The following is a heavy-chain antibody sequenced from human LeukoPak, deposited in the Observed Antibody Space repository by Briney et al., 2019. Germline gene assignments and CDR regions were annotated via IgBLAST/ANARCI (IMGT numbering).Heavy chain of an antibody. Sequence: GASVKVSCKASGYTFSAYYMNWVRQAPGQGLEWMGWINPNTGDTNYAQEFQGRVTMTRDTSISTACMELSRLRSDDTAVYYCARALPDSQAYSGYVTKPYHFDYWGQGTLVSVSS. V-gene: IGHV1-2*02. D-gene: IGHD5-12*01. CDR2: INPNTGDT. J-gene: IGHJ4*02. CDR3: ARALPDSQAYSGYVTKPYHFDY. CDR1: GYTFSAYY.